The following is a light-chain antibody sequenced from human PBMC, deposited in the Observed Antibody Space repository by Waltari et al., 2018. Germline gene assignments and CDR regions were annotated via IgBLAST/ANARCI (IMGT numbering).Light chain of an antibody. CDR2: VNSDGSH. Sequence: QLVLTQSPSASASLGASVKLTCTLSSGHSSNIIAWLQQRPERGPRYLTTVNSDGSHSKGADIPDRFSGSSSGAERYLTISILQSEDEADYYCETGGHGTWVFGGGTKLTVL. CDR3: ETGGHGTWV. J-gene: IGLJ3*02. V-gene: IGLV4-69*01. CDR1: SGHSSNI.